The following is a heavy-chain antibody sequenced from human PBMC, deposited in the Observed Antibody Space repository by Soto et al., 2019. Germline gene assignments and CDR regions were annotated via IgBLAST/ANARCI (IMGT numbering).Heavy chain of an antibody. V-gene: IGHV4-34*01. CDR1: GGSFSGYY. CDR2: INHSGST. CDR3: ARGPTIAAAGHFSYYFDY. D-gene: IGHD6-13*01. Sequence: SETLSLTCAVYGGSFSGYYWSWIRQPPGKGLEWIGEINHSGSTNYNPSLKSRVTISVDTSKNQFSLKLSSVTAADTAVYYCARGPTIAAAGHFSYYFDYWGQGTLVTVSS. J-gene: IGHJ4*02.